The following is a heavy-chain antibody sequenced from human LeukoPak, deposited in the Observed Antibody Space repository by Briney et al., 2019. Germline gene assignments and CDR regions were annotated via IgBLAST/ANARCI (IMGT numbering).Heavy chain of an antibody. D-gene: IGHD3-3*02. J-gene: IGHJ4*02. Sequence: GGSLRLSCAASGFTFSSYWMHWVRQAPGKGLVWVSRINSDGSSTNYADSVKGRFTISRDNSKNTLYLQMNSLRADDTAVYYCAQAGSIRFDYWGQGTLVTVSS. CDR1: GFTFSSYW. CDR2: INSDGSST. V-gene: IGHV3-74*01. CDR3: AQAGSIRFDY.